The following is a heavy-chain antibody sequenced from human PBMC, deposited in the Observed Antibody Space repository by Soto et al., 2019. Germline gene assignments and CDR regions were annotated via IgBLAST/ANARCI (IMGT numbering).Heavy chain of an antibody. CDR2: INPKSRGT. V-gene: IGHV1-2*02. CDR1: GYTSTDYF. CDR3: ARVTLKAGNWLDP. Sequence: ASVNVSCKSSGYTSTDYFIHWVRQAPGQGFEWMGWINPKSRGTTYAQKFQGRVTMTRDTSNTTAYMELRGLRSDDTAVYYCARVTLKAGNWLDPWGQGTLVTVSS. J-gene: IGHJ5*02.